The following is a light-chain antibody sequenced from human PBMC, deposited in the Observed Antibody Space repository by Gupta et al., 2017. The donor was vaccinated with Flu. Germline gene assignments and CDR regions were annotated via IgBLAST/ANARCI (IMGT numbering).Light chain of an antibody. V-gene: IGLV2-14*03. CDR3: SSDTSSNTYV. CDR1: SSDVGCYNY. CDR2: DVR. Sequence: QSALTQPASVSGSPGQSITISCTGTSSDVGCYNYVSWYQHHPGKAPNLLIHDVRNRPSGVSIRFSGSKSANTASLTISGLQAEDDAYYYFSSDTSSNTYVFGTGTKVTVL. J-gene: IGLJ1*01.